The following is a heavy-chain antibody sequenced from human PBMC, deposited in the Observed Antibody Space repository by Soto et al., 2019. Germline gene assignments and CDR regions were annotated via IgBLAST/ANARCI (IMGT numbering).Heavy chain of an antibody. CDR3: ARRPQDCSGGRCYLYFHH. CDR1: GGSIRSGDYY. D-gene: IGHD2-15*01. J-gene: IGHJ1*01. V-gene: IGHV4-30-4*01. CDR2: IYYSGST. Sequence: PSETLSLTCTLSGGSIRSGDYYWSWIRQPPGKGLEWIGYIYYSGSTYYNPSLKSRVTISVDTSKIQFSLKLSSVTAADTAVYYCARRPQDCSGGRCYLYFHHWGQGTLVTVS.